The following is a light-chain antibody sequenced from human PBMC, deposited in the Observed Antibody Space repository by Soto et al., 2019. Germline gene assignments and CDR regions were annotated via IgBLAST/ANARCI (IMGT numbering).Light chain of an antibody. CDR2: DAS. Sequence: EIVLTQSPATLSLSPWERATLSCRASQTVNNYIAWYQQKPGQAPRLLIYDASNRATGIPARFSGSGSGTDFTLTIGSLEPKDFAVYYCQQRSNWPSITFGQGTRLEIK. J-gene: IGKJ5*01. V-gene: IGKV3-11*01. CDR1: QTVNNY. CDR3: QQRSNWPSIT.